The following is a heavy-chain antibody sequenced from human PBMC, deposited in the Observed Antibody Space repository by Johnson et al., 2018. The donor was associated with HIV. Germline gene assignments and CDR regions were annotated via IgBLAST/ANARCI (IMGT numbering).Heavy chain of an antibody. CDR1: GFTFSSYA. Sequence: QVQQVVPRSAVVQPGSSLRLSCEASGFTFSSYAMHWVRQAPGTGLEWVAVISYDGSNKYYADSVKGRLTISRDNSKNTLYLQMNSLRAEDTAVYYCAKDLFTEREDDVFDIWGQGTMVTVSS. CDR2: ISYDGSNK. D-gene: IGHD1-26*01. V-gene: IGHV3-30*04. J-gene: IGHJ3*02. CDR3: AKDLFTEREDDVFDI.